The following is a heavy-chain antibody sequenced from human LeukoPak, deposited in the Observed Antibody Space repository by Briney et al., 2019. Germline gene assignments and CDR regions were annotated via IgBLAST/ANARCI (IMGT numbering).Heavy chain of an antibody. V-gene: IGHV3-9*01. CDR1: GFTFDDYA. Sequence: GGSLRLSCAASGFTFDDYAMHWVRQAPGKGLXXXSGISWNSGSIGYADSVKGRFTISRDNAKNSLYLQMNSLRAEDTALYYCAKGGYGSGSYLDYWGQGTLVTVSS. D-gene: IGHD3-10*01. J-gene: IGHJ4*02. CDR2: ISWNSGSI. CDR3: AKGGYGSGSYLDY.